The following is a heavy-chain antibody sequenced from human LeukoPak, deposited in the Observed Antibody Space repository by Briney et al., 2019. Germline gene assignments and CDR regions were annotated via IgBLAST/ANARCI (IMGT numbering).Heavy chain of an antibody. CDR2: IGSSSSYI. CDR1: GFTFSSYS. J-gene: IGHJ4*02. CDR3: AKGLDYYDSSGYHY. V-gene: IGHV3-21*04. D-gene: IGHD3-22*01. Sequence: PGGSLRLSCAASGFTFSSYSMNWVRQAPGKGVEWVSSIGSSSSYIYYADSVKGRFTISRDNAKNSLYLQMNSLRAEDTALYYCAKGLDYYDSSGYHYWGQGTLVTVSS.